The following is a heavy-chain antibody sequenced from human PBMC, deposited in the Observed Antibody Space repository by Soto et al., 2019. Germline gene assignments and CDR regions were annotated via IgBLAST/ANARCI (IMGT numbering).Heavy chain of an antibody. Sequence: LSLTCTVSGGSISNYYWSWIRQPPGKGLEWIGYIYYSGSTNYNPSLKSRVTISVDTSKNQFSLELTSVTAADTAVYYCARKGYSSGWVFDYWGQGALVTVSS. CDR3: ARKGYSSGWVFDY. CDR2: IYYSGST. D-gene: IGHD6-19*01. V-gene: IGHV4-59*01. CDR1: GGSISNYY. J-gene: IGHJ4*02.